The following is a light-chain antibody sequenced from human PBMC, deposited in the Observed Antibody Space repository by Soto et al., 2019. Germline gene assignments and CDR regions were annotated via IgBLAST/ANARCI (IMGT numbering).Light chain of an antibody. CDR3: QQLNGSPWT. V-gene: IGKV1-9*01. CDR1: PAIASF. J-gene: IGKJ1*01. CDR2: DAA. Sequence: IQLTQSPSSLSASMGDRVTITCRASPAIASFLAWYQQKPGTAPKLLIYDAATLQSGVPSRFSGSRSGTEYTLTIGSLQPEDFATYYCQQLNGSPWTFGQGTKVDIK.